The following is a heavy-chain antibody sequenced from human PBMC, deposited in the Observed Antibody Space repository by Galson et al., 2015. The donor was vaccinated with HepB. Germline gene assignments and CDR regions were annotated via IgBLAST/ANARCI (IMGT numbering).Heavy chain of an antibody. CDR2: ISDSGDRT. CDR1: GFTFSSYA. Sequence: SLRLSCAASGFTFSSYAMSWVCQAPGKGLEWVSTISDSGDRTWYAGSVKGRFTISRDNSKNTLVLQLNSLRAEDTAVYYCVHGYFFDNWGQGTLLTVSS. J-gene: IGHJ4*02. V-gene: IGHV3-23*01. CDR3: VHGYFFDN.